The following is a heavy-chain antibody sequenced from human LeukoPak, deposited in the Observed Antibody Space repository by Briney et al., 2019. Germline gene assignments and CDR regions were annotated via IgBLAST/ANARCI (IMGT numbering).Heavy chain of an antibody. CDR2: IYYTGST. Sequence: PSETLSLTCTVSGGSISSYYWSWIRQSPGKGLEWIGYIYYTGSTNYNPSLKSRVTISVDTSKNQFSLKLSSVTAADTAVYYCASHRYDYVWGSYRLFDYWGQGTLVTVSS. V-gene: IGHV4-59*01. CDR1: GGSISSYY. CDR3: ASHRYDYVWGSYRLFDY. D-gene: IGHD3-16*02. J-gene: IGHJ4*02.